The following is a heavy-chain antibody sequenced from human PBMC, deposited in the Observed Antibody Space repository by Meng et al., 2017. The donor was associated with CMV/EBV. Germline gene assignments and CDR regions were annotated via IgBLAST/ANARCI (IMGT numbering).Heavy chain of an antibody. J-gene: IGHJ4*02. CDR3: ARGEMATIRPLDY. Sequence: GESLKISCAASGFPFSAYNMNWVRQAPGKGLEWVSSISSSSSYIYYADSVKGRFTISRDNAKNSLYLQMNSLRAEDTAVYYCARGEMATIRPLDYWGQGTLVTVSS. CDR2: ISSSSSYI. D-gene: IGHD5-24*01. CDR1: GFPFSAYN. V-gene: IGHV3-21*01.